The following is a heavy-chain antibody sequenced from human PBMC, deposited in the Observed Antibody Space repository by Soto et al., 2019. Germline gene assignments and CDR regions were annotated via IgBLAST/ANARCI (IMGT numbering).Heavy chain of an antibody. J-gene: IGHJ4*02. CDR3: ARGTRVLRFLEWLSNYFDY. CDR2: IYYSGST. CDR1: GGSISSGGYY. D-gene: IGHD3-3*01. V-gene: IGHV4-31*03. Sequence: SETLSLTCTVSGGSISSGGYYWSWIRQHPGKGLEWIGYIYYSGSTYYNPSLKSRVTISVDTSKNQFSLKLSSVTAADTAVYYCARGTRVLRFLEWLSNYFDYWGQGTLVTVSS.